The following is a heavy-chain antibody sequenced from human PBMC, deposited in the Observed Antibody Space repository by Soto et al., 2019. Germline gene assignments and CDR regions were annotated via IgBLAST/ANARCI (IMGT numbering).Heavy chain of an antibody. V-gene: IGHV4-34*01. J-gene: IGHJ6*02. CDR1: GGSFSGDY. CDR3: ARQAGDCSGGSCYSGYYYYGMDV. CDR2: INHSGST. Sequence: SSETLSVTCAVYGGSFSGDYWTWIRQPPGTGLEWIGEINHSGSTNYNPSLKSRVTISVDTSKNQFSLKLTSVTAADTAVYYCARQAGDCSGGSCYSGYYYYGMDVWGQGTTVT. D-gene: IGHD2-15*01.